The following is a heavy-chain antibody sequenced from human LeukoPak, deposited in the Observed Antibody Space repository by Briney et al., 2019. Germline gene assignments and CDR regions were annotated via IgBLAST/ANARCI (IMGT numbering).Heavy chain of an antibody. CDR2: INGDGSTT. V-gene: IGHV3-74*01. D-gene: IGHD3-3*01. CDR3: ASLVGGYYPPVEAFDV. CDR1: GFSFRSCR. J-gene: IGHJ3*01. Sequence: GGSLRLSCAASGFSFRSCRMHWVRQAPGKELVWVSRINGDGSTTNYADSVRGRFTISGDNAKNTLYLQMNSLRADDSAVYFCASLVGGYYPPVEAFDVWGQGTMVTVSS.